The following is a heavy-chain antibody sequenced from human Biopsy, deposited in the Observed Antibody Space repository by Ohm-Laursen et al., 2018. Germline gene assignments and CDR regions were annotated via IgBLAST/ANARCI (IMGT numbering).Heavy chain of an antibody. J-gene: IGHJ5*02. Sequence: SLRLSCSASGFPFSNYAMRWVRQAPGQGLEWVSGISGSGGRTYYAESMKGRFTTSRDNSKKSVYLQMKSLRAEDTAVYYCAKEVFSGVGTSGFDPWGQGTLVTVSS. V-gene: IGHV3-23*01. CDR3: AKEVFSGVGTSGFDP. CDR1: GFPFSNYA. CDR2: ISGSGGRT. D-gene: IGHD1/OR15-1a*01.